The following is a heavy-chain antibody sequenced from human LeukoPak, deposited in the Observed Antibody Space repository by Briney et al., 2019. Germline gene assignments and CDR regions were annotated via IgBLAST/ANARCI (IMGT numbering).Heavy chain of an antibody. D-gene: IGHD3-10*01. V-gene: IGHV3-21*01. CDR1: GFIFRNYG. Sequence: GGSLRLSCVASGFIFRNYGMHWVRQAPGKGLEWVSSISSSSSYIYYADSIKGRFTISRDNAKNSLYLQMNSLRAEDTAVYYCARSLVGVISPFDYWGQGTLVTVSS. J-gene: IGHJ4*02. CDR3: ARSLVGVISPFDY. CDR2: ISSSSSYI.